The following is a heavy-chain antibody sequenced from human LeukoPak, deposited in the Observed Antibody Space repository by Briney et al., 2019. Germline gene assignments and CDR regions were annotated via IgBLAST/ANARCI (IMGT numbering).Heavy chain of an antibody. D-gene: IGHD6-19*01. CDR3: AKATPASSGWYGEDFDY. Sequence: PGGSLRLSCAASGFTFSSYGMHWVRQAPGKGLEWVAVISYDGSNKYYADSVKGRFTISRDNSKNTLYLQMNSLRAEDTAVYYCAKATPASSGWYGEDFDYWGQGTLVTVSS. CDR2: ISYDGSNK. J-gene: IGHJ4*02. CDR1: GFTFSSYG. V-gene: IGHV3-30*18.